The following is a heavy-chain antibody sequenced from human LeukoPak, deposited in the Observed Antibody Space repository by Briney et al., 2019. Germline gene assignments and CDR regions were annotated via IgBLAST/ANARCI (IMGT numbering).Heavy chain of an antibody. CDR2: ISYDGSNK. J-gene: IGHJ6*02. V-gene: IGHV3-30*18. Sequence: PGGSLRLSCAASGFTFSSYGMHWVRQPPGKGLEWVAVISYDGSNKYYADSVKGRFTISRDNSKNTLYLQMNSLRAEDTAVYYCAKDEAAYYYGSGSYLNGYYYYGMDVWGQGATVTVSS. CDR3: AKDEAAYYYGSGSYLNGYYYYGMDV. D-gene: IGHD3-10*01. CDR1: GFTFSSYG.